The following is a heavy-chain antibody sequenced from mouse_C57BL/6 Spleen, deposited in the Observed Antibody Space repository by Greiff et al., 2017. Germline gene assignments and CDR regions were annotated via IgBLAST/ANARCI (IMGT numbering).Heavy chain of an antibody. Sequence: VQVVESGPGLVPPSQSLSITCPVSGFSLTSYGVEWVRQPPGKGLEWLGVIWGGGSTNYNSALKSRLSISKDNSKSQVFLKMNSLRTDDTAMYYCAKLRGYYDMGDWGQGTSVTVSS. CDR2: IWGGGST. CDR1: GFSLTSYG. V-gene: IGHV2-9*01. J-gene: IGHJ4*01. CDR3: AKLRGYYDMGD.